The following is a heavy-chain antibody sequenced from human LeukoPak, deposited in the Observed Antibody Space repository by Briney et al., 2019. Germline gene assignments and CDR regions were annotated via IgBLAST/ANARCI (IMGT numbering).Heavy chain of an antibody. CDR1: GFTFSRYA. CDR2: IGSSGSYM. V-gene: IGHV3-21*01. CDR3: AREDYSSGNPTIDT. J-gene: IGHJ5*02. D-gene: IGHD3-10*01. Sequence: GSLRLSCAASGFTFSRYAMKWVRQAPGKGLEWVSCIGSSGSYMYYADSVKGRFTISRDNAKNSLYLQMDSLRAEDGAVYYCAREDYSSGNPTIDTWGQGTLVTVSS.